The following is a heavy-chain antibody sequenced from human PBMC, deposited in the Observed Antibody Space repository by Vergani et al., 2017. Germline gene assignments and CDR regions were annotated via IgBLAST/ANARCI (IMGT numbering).Heavy chain of an antibody. V-gene: IGHV4-59*01. D-gene: IGHD1-26*01. Sequence: QVQLQESGPGLVKPSETLSLTCTVSGGSISSYYWSWIRQPPGKGLEWIGYIYYSGSTNYNPSLKRRVTISVDTSKNQFALKLSPVTAADTAVYYCARDRVGVHEDWGQGSLVTVSS. CDR2: IYYSGST. CDR1: GGSISSYY. CDR3: ARDRVGVHED. J-gene: IGHJ4*02.